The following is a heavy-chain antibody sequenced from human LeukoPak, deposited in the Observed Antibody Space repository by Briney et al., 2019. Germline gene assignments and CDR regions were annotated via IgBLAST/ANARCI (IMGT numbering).Heavy chain of an antibody. V-gene: IGHV4-39*01. J-gene: IGHJ4*02. CDR1: GGSISSDIYY. CDR2: IFYSGST. Sequence: TTSETLSLTCTVSGGSISSDIYYWGWIRQPPGKGLEWIGSIFYSGSTYYTPTLKSRVTISIDTSKNQFSLKLSSVTAADTAVYYCARVTGFGLKGKEYYFDYGGRGPLATVSP. D-gene: IGHD5-18*01. CDR3: ARVTGFGLKGKEYYFDY.